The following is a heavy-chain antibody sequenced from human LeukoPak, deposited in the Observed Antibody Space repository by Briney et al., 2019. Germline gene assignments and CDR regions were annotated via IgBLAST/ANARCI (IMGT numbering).Heavy chain of an antibody. CDR2: IYHSGSA. J-gene: IGHJ4*02. Sequence: KPSETLSLTCSVSGSSISDSYTWGWVRQSPGKGLQWIGNIYHSGSAYYNPSLKSRVSMSVDTSSNQFSLTLTSVTAADTAVYYCARVGSSSTPFDYWGQGTLVTVSS. D-gene: IGHD6-6*01. CDR3: ARVGSSSTPFDY. V-gene: IGHV4-38-2*02. CDR1: GSSISDSYT.